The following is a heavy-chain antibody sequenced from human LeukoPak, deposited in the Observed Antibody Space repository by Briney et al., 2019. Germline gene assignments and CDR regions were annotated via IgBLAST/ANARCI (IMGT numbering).Heavy chain of an antibody. CDR1: GGSISSSSYY. Sequence: SETLSLTCTVSGGSISSSSYYWGWIRQPPGKGLEWIGSIYYSGSTYYNPSLKSRVTISVDTSKNQFSLKLSSVTAADTAVYYCARGDFGDLGADYWGQGTLVTVSS. CDR2: IYYSGST. D-gene: IGHD4-17*01. J-gene: IGHJ4*02. CDR3: ARGDFGDLGADY. V-gene: IGHV4-39*07.